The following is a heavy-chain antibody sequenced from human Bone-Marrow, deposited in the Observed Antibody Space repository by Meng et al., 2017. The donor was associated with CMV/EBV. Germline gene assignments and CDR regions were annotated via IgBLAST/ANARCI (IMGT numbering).Heavy chain of an antibody. CDR1: RFTFNNYA. CDR2: IHSAGNT. J-gene: IGHJ4*02. V-gene: IGHV3-23*03. D-gene: IGHD2-8*01. Sequence: GESLKISCAASRFTFNNYAMSWVRQAPGRGLEWVSLIHSAGNTDSADSVKGRFTISSDNSNNMVYLQMNSLRAEDTAVYYCAKYTLGYCTNGVCSRAFDYWGQGILVTVSS. CDR3: AKYTLGYCTNGVCSRAFDY.